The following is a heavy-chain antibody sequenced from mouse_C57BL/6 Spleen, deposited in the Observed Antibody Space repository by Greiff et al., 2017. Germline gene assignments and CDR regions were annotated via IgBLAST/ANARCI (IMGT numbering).Heavy chain of an antibody. V-gene: IGHV1-55*01. J-gene: IGHJ1*03. CDR3: ARGNFGSPWYFEV. Sequence: QVQLQQPGAELVKPGASVKMSCKASGYTFTSYWITWVKQRPGQGLEWIGDIYPGSGSTNYNEKFKSKATLTVDTSSSTAYMQLSSLTSEDSAVYYCARGNFGSPWYFEVRGTGTTVTVS. CDR1: GYTFTSYW. CDR2: IYPGSGST. D-gene: IGHD1-1*01.